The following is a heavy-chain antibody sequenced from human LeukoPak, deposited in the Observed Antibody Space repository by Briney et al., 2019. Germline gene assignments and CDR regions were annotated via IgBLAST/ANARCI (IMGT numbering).Heavy chain of an antibody. V-gene: IGHV1-18*01. J-gene: IGHJ4*02. CDR3: ARVGPYGDYVDY. D-gene: IGHD4-17*01. Sequence: ASVKVSCKASGYTFNIYGVSWVRQAPGQGLEWLGWISTYSGNTNYAQKFQGRVTMTTDTSTSTAYMELKSLRSDDTAVYYCARVGPYGDYVDYWGQGTLVTVSS. CDR1: GYTFNIYG. CDR2: ISTYSGNT.